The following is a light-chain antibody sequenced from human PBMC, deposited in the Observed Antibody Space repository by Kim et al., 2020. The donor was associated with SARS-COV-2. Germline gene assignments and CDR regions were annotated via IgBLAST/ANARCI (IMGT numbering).Light chain of an antibody. CDR1: QDLSDY. CDR3: LQYNSYPLT. CDR2: AAS. V-gene: IGKV1-16*02. Sequence: ASVGDRVTITCRASQDLSDYLAWFQQQPGKAPKSLIYAASSLHSGVPSKFSGSGSGTDFTLTISSLQPEDSATYYCLQYNSYPLTFGGGTKVDIK. J-gene: IGKJ4*01.